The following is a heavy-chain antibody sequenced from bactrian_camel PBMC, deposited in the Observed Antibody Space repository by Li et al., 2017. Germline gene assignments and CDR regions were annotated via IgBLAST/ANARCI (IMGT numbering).Heavy chain of an antibody. CDR3: ATGTRFQGWYFNTD. V-gene: IGHV3-3*01. CDR1: GHSRGSNC. D-gene: IGHD6*01. Sequence: HVQLVESGGGSVQTGGSLRLSCVVSGHSRGSNCVGWYRLPPGRAPAEREGIAAIRRSGGETWYAGSVKGRFTISQDSARNTVYLQMYSLRPEDTALYYCATGTRFQGWYFNTDWGQGTQVTVS. CDR2: IRRSGGET. J-gene: IGHJ4*01.